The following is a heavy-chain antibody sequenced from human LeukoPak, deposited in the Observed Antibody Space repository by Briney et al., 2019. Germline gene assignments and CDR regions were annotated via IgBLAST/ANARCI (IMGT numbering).Heavy chain of an antibody. CDR1: GGTFSSYA. V-gene: IGHV1-69*01. CDR2: IIPIFGTA. D-gene: IGHD3-3*01. Sequence: ASVKVSCKASGGTFSSYAISWVRQAPGQGLEWMGGIIPIFGTANYAQKFQGRVTITADESTSTAYMELSSLRSEDTAVYDCARVGYYDFWSGYYTDPHFDYWGQGTLVTVSS. J-gene: IGHJ4*02. CDR3: ARVGYYDFWSGYYTDPHFDY.